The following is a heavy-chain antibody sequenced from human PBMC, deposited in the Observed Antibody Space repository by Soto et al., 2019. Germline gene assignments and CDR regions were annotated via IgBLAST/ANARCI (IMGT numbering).Heavy chain of an antibody. D-gene: IGHD6-6*01. Sequence: ASGTVSCKASARSFRSYAIKGVHQAPGQGLEWMGGIIRIFGTANSAHNLQGRVTITADGSTSTAYMELSSLRSEDTAVYYCARRVTTYRSLFGGEDSYGMDVWGQGTTVTVSS. V-gene: IGHV1-69*13. CDR3: ARRVTTYRSLFGGEDSYGMDV. J-gene: IGHJ6*02. CDR2: IIRIFGTA. CDR1: ARSFRSYA.